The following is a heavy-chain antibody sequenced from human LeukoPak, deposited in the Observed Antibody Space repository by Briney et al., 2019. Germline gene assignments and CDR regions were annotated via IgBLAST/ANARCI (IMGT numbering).Heavy chain of an antibody. CDR3: ARTGDTERFDY. V-gene: IGHV3-33*01. CDR1: GFTFSKYG. CDR2: IRYDGSKK. J-gene: IGHJ4*02. D-gene: IGHD5-18*01. Sequence: PGRSLRLSCAASGFTFSKYGMHWVRQAPGKGLEWVALIRYDGSKKDYADSVKGRFTISRDNSKNTLHLQMNSLRAEDTAVYYCARTGDTERFDYWGQGTLVTVFS.